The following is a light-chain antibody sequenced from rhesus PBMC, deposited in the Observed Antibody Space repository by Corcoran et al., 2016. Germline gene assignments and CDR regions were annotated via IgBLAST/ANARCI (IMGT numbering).Light chain of an antibody. Sequence: DIQMTQSPSSLSASVGDRVTITCRASQTISSYLAWYQQKPGKVPKLLIYAASSLESGVPSRFSGSGSGTDFTLTISSLQPEDFATYYCQQHNSHPFGGGTKGEIK. CDR1: QTISSY. CDR3: QQHNSHP. V-gene: IGKV1-44*01. CDR2: AAS. J-gene: IGKJ4*01.